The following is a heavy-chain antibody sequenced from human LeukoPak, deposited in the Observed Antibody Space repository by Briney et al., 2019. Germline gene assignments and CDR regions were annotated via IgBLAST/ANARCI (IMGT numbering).Heavy chain of an antibody. CDR1: GFTFSSYS. V-gene: IGHV3-48*04. Sequence: GGSLRLSCAASGFTFSSYSMNWVRQAPGKGLEWVSYISSSGSTIYYADSVKGRFTISRDNAKNSLYLQMNSLRAEDTAVYYCARDRIGWFDYWGQGTLVTVFS. CDR3: ARDRIGWFDY. CDR2: ISSSGSTI. D-gene: IGHD2-15*01. J-gene: IGHJ4*02.